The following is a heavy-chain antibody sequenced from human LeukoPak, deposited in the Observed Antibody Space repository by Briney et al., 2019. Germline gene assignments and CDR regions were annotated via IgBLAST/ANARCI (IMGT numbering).Heavy chain of an antibody. CDR3: ARGPITMIVVAY. V-gene: IGHV3-30-3*01. D-gene: IGHD3-22*01. Sequence: GGSLRLSCAASGFTFSSYAMHWVRQAPGKGLEWVAVISYDGSNKYYADSVKGRFTISRDNSKNTLYLQMNSLRAEDTAVYYCARGPITMIVVAYWGQGTLVTVSS. CDR1: GFTFSSYA. CDR2: ISYDGSNK. J-gene: IGHJ4*02.